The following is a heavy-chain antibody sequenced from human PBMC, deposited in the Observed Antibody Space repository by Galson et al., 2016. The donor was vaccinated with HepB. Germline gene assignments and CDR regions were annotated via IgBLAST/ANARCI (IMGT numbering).Heavy chain of an antibody. D-gene: IGHD2-2*01. CDR3: AIDRAPSWCTTIPNCYAGSHMDV. J-gene: IGHJ6*03. Sequence: SLRLSCAASGFTFRNYGMTWVRQAPGKGLEVVSSISRSGDSTDYADSVKGRFTISRDNSKNTLSLQMNSLTADDTALYYCAIDRAPSWCTTIPNCYAGSHMDVWGKGTTVTVSS. CDR1: GFTFRNYG. CDR2: ISRSGDST. V-gene: IGHV3-23*01.